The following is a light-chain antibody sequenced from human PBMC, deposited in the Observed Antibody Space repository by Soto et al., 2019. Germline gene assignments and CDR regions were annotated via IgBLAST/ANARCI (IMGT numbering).Light chain of an antibody. CDR3: ATWDDSLSGFVV. CDR2: SDN. Sequence: QSVLTQPPSVSGTPGQRVTISCSGSSSNIGNNFVYWYQHLPGAAPTLVVYSDNHRPSGVPVRFSGSKSGTSASLTISGLPSEDEATYYCATWDDSLSGFVVFGGGTQLTVL. CDR1: SSNIGNNF. J-gene: IGLJ7*01. V-gene: IGLV1-47*01.